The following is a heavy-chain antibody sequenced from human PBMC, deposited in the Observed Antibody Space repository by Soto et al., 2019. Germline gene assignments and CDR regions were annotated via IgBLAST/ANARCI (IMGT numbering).Heavy chain of an antibody. J-gene: IGHJ6*02. CDR1: GGSITNYY. Sequence: QVQLQESGPGLVKPSETLSLTCTVSGGSITNYYCSWFRQPPGKVLELIGYINYDGYSAYNLSLKGRVTLSMDASKTQFSLMLESVTATDTAVYYCARHGFGPLHGLVDVWGPGTTVIVSS. CDR2: INYDGYS. V-gene: IGHV4-59*08. CDR3: ARHGFGPLHGLVDV. D-gene: IGHD3-10*01.